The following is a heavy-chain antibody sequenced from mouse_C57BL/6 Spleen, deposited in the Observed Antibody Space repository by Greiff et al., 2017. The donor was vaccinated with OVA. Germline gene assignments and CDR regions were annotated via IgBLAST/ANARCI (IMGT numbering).Heavy chain of an antibody. Sequence: VQLQQSGAELVRPGASVKLSCTASGFNIKDDYMHWVKQRPEQGLEWIGWIDPENGDTEYASKFQGKATITADTSSNTAYLQLSSLTSEDTAVYYCTSIYYGNWGFAYWGQGTLVTVSA. J-gene: IGHJ3*01. V-gene: IGHV14-4*01. D-gene: IGHD2-1*01. CDR2: IDPENGDT. CDR3: TSIYYGNWGFAY. CDR1: GFNIKDDY.